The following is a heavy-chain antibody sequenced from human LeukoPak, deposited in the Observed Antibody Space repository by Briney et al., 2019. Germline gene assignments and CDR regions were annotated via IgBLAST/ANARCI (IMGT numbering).Heavy chain of an antibody. J-gene: IGHJ4*02. D-gene: IGHD5-24*01. CDR1: GYSFISYY. V-gene: IGHV1-46*01. Sequence: SVKVSCKASGYSFISYYVQWVRQAPGQGLEWMGVINPSGGFTKYAQKFQGRVTMTRDTSTSTVYMELSSLRSDDTAVYYCAREKGVEMATMDFDYWGQGTLVTVSS. CDR3: AREKGVEMATMDFDY. CDR2: INPSGGFT.